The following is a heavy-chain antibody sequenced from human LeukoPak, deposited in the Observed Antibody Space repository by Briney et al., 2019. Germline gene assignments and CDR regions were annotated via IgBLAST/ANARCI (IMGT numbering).Heavy chain of an antibody. CDR1: GYTFTGYY. Sequence: ASVKVSCKASGYTFTGYYMHWVRQAPGQGLEWMGWINPNSGDTNYAQKFQGWVTMTRDTSISTAYMELSRLRSDDTAVYYCARVGKYYDSSGPFDYWGQGTLVTVSS. J-gene: IGHJ4*02. CDR2: INPNSGDT. V-gene: IGHV1-2*04. D-gene: IGHD3-22*01. CDR3: ARVGKYYDSSGPFDY.